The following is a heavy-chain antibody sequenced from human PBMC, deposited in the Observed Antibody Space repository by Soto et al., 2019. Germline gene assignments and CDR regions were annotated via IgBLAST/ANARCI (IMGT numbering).Heavy chain of an antibody. Sequence: ASVKVSCKASGYTFTSYGISWVRQAPGQGLEWMGWISAYNGNTNYAQKLQGRVTMTTDTSTSTAYMELRSLRSDDTAVYYCARDFVDIVATILAYFDYRGQGTLVTVSS. CDR3: ARDFVDIVATILAYFDY. D-gene: IGHD5-12*01. V-gene: IGHV1-18*04. J-gene: IGHJ4*02. CDR1: GYTFTSYG. CDR2: ISAYNGNT.